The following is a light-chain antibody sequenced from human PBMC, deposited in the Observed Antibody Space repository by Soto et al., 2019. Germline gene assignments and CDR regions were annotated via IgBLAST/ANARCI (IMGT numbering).Light chain of an antibody. V-gene: IGLV2-14*03. CDR2: DVS. J-gene: IGLJ1*01. Sequence: QSALTQPASVSGSPGQSITISCTGTSSDVGGYNYVSWYQHHPGKAPKLMIYDVSNRPSGVSNRFSGSKSGNTASLTISRLQAEDEADYYCNSYTSTSTSYVFGTGTKLTVL. CDR3: NSYTSTSTSYV. CDR1: SSDVGGYNY.